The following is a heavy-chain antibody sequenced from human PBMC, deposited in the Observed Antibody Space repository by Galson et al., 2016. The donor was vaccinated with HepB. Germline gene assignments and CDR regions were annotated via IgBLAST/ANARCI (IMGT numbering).Heavy chain of an antibody. CDR1: GFNFSGYA. D-gene: IGHD3-10*01. V-gene: IGHV3-30*04. Sequence: SLRLSCAASGFNFSGYAMHWVRQAPGKGLEWVSLISHDGHNEHLIDSVKGRFTLSRDNSIYTSYLQMNSLRDEDTAVYYCARERAETVAQGVIRVHRSHYYYGMDVWGQGTTVTASS. CDR3: ARERAETVAQGVIRVHRSHYYYGMDV. J-gene: IGHJ6*02. CDR2: ISHDGHNE.